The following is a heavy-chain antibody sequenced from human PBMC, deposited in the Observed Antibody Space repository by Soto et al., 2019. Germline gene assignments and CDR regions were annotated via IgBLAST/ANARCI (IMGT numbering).Heavy chain of an antibody. CDR3: ASAGIALTAAYYYYGMDV. V-gene: IGHV5-10-1*01. CDR2: IDPSDSYT. Sequence: GESLKISCKGSGYSFTSYWISWVRQMPGKGLEWMGRIDPSDSYTNYSPSFQGHVTISADKSISTAYLQRSSLKASDTAMYYCASAGIALTAAYYYYGMDVWGQGTTVTVSS. D-gene: IGHD6-13*01. J-gene: IGHJ6*02. CDR1: GYSFTSYW.